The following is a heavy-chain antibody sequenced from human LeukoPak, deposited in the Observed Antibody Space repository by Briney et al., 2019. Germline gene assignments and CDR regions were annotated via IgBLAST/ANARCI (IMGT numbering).Heavy chain of an antibody. CDR2: MHYTGNT. CDR3: AGDGSYGDSRSYYFGY. J-gene: IGHJ4*02. D-gene: IGHD4-17*01. V-gene: IGHV4-59*12. CDR1: GGSINSNY. Sequence: SETLSLTCTVSGGSINSNYWSWIRQPPGKGLESIGYMHYTGNTNYNPSLKSRVTMSVDTSKNQLSLTLNSVTAADTAVYYCAGDGSYGDSRSYYFGYWGQGTLATVSS.